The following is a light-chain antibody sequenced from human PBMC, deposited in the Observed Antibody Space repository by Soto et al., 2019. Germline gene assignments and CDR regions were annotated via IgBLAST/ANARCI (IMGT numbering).Light chain of an antibody. V-gene: IGLV2-14*03. CDR2: DVN. J-gene: IGLJ2*01. Sequence: QSALTQPASVSGSPGQSITLSCTGTSSDVGSYNYVSWYQQHPGKAPKLMIYDVNIRPSGVSNRFSGSKSGNTASLTISGLQAEDEAEYYCCSYTSSDTLVFGGGTKLTVL. CDR3: CSYTSSDTLV. CDR1: SSDVGSYNY.